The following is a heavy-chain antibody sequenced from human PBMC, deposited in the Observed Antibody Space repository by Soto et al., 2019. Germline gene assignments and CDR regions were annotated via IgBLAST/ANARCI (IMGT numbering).Heavy chain of an antibody. CDR1: GFTFSSYG. V-gene: IGHV3-33*01. Sequence: VQLVESGGGVVQPGRSLRLSCAASGFTFSSYGMHWVRQAPGKGLEWVAVIWYDGSNKYYADSVKGRFTISRDNSKNTLYLQMNSLRAEDTAVYYCARDPNYGNDWYFDLWGRGTLVTVSS. D-gene: IGHD1-7*01. CDR3: ARDPNYGNDWYFDL. J-gene: IGHJ2*01. CDR2: IWYDGSNK.